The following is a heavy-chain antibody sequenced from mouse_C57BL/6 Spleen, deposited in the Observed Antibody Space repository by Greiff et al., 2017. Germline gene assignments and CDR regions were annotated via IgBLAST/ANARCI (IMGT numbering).Heavy chain of an antibody. Sequence: VMLVESGPGLVQPSQSLSITCTVSGFSLTSYGVHWVRPSPGKGLEWLGVIWSGGSTDYNAAFISRLSISKDNSKSQVFFKMNSLQADDTAIYYCARNPSLGAWCAYWGQGTLVTVSA. CDR3: ARNPSLGAWCAY. CDR1: GFSLTSYG. CDR2: IWSGGST. J-gene: IGHJ3*01. V-gene: IGHV2-2*01. D-gene: IGHD6-2*01.